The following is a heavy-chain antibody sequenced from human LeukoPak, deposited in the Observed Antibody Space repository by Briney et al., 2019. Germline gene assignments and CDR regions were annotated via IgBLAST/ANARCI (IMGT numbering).Heavy chain of an antibody. CDR2: IIPIFGTA. V-gene: IGHV1-69*01. CDR1: GGTFSSYA. D-gene: IGHD1-26*01. J-gene: IGHJ5*02. Sequence: SVKVSCKASGGTFSSYAISWVRQAPGQGLEWMGGIIPIFGTANYAQKFQGRVTITADESTSTAYMELSSLRSEDTAVYYCATDIGVSGTNWFDPWGQGTLVTVSS. CDR3: ATDIGVSGTNWFDP.